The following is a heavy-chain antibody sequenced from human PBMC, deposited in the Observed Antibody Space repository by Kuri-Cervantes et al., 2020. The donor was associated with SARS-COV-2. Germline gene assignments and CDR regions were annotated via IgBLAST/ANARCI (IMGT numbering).Heavy chain of an antibody. D-gene: IGHD1-26*01. Sequence: GGSLRLSCAASGFTFSDYYMSWIRQAPGKGLEWVSYISSRGSTIYYADSVKGRFTISRDNAKNSLYLQMNSLRAEDTAVYYCAKDRRMVGATRWFDPWGQGTLVTVSS. J-gene: IGHJ5*02. CDR3: AKDRRMVGATRWFDP. V-gene: IGHV3-11*04. CDR1: GFTFSDYY. CDR2: ISSRGSTI.